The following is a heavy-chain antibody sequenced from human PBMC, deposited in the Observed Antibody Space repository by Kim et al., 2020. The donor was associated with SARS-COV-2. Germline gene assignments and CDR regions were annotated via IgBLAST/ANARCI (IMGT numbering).Heavy chain of an antibody. CDR3: ASDYCSGGSCYLGWFDT. V-gene: IGHV1-69*13. CDR1: GGTFSSYA. Sequence: SVKVSCKASGGTFSSYAISWVRQAPGQGLEWMGGIIPIFVKANYAQKFQGRVTITAVVSTITAYMELRSLRSEDTAVYYCASDYCSGGSCYLGWFDTWGQGTLVTVSS. CDR2: IIPIFVKA. D-gene: IGHD2-15*01. J-gene: IGHJ5*02.